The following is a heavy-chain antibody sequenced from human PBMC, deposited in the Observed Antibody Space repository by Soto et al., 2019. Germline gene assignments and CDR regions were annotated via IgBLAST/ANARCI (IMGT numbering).Heavy chain of an antibody. Sequence: QVQLVQSGAEVKKPGASVKVSCKASGYTFTSYAMHWVRQAPGHRLEWMGWIHAGNGNTKSPQKFQGRVTITRDTSASTAYMELSSLRSEDTAVYYCARGRRGYRGYEVVFGYWGQGTLDTVSS. CDR1: GYTFTSYA. CDR3: ARGRRGYRGYEVVFGY. J-gene: IGHJ4*02. D-gene: IGHD5-12*01. V-gene: IGHV1-3*01. CDR2: IHAGNGNT.